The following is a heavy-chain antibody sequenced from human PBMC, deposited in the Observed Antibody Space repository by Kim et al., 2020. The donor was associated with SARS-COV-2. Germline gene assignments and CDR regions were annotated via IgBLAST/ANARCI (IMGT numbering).Heavy chain of an antibody. CDR3: ARVGFSSGWPYYYYYGMDV. J-gene: IGHJ6*02. D-gene: IGHD6-19*01. V-gene: IGHV4-4*07. CDR1: GGSISSYY. CDR2: IYTSGST. Sequence: SETLSLTCTVSGGSISSYYWSWIRQPAGKGLEWIGRIYTSGSTNYNPSLKSRVTMSVDTSKNQFSLKLSSVTTADTAVYYCARVGFSSGWPYYYYYGMDVWGQGTTVTVSS.